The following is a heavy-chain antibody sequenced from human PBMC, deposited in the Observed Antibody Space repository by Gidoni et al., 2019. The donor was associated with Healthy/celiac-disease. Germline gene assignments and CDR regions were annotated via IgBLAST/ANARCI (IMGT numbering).Heavy chain of an antibody. CDR1: GFTFSSYG. D-gene: IGHD3-16*01. V-gene: IGHV3-30*18. CDR3: AKIGITGAYGMDV. CDR2: ISYDGSNK. J-gene: IGHJ6*02. Sequence: AASGFTFSSYGMHWVRQAPGKGLEWVAVISYDGSNKYYADSVKGRFTISRDNSKNTLYLQINSLRAEDTAVYYCAKIGITGAYGMDVWGQGTTVTVSS.